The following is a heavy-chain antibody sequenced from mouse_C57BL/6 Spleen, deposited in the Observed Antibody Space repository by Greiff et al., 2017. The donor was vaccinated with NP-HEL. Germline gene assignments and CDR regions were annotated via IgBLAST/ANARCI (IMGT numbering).Heavy chain of an antibody. Sequence: QVHVKQSGPELVKPGASVKISCKASGYAFSSSWMNWVKQRPGKGLVWIGRIYPGDGDTNYNGKFKGKATLTADKSSSTAYMQLSSLTSEDSAVYFCARREGYAMDYWGQGTSVTVSS. V-gene: IGHV1-82*01. CDR1: GYAFSSSW. J-gene: IGHJ4*01. CDR2: IYPGDGDT. CDR3: ARREGYAMDY.